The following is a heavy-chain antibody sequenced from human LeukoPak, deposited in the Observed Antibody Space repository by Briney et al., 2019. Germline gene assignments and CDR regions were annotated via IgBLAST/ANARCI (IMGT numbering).Heavy chain of an antibody. CDR3: ARGDFWSGYYRSHDAFDI. V-gene: IGHV4-39*01. CDR1: GGSISSSSYY. CDR2: IYYSGST. Sequence: SETLSLTCTVSGGSISSSSYYWGWIRQPPGKGLEWIGSIYYSGSTYYNPSLKSRVTISVDTSKNQFSLKLSSVTAADTAVYYCARGDFWSGYYRSHDAFDIWGQGTMVTVSS. J-gene: IGHJ3*02. D-gene: IGHD3-3*01.